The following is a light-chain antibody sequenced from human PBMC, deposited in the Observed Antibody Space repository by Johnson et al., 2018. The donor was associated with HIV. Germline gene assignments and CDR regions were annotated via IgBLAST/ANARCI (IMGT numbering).Light chain of an antibody. CDR2: ENN. J-gene: IGLJ1*01. Sequence: QSVLTQPPSMSAAPGQKVTISCSGSSSNIGNNYVSWYQQLPGTPPKLLIYENNKRPSEIPDRFSGSKSGTSATLGITGLQTGDEADYYCGTWDSSLSVGYVFGTGTKVTVL. CDR1: SSNIGNNY. CDR3: GTWDSSLSVGYV. V-gene: IGLV1-51*02.